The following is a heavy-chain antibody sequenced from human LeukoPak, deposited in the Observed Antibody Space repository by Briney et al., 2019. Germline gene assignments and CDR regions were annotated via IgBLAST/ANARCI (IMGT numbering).Heavy chain of an antibody. J-gene: IGHJ4*02. CDR2: ISYDGSNK. V-gene: IGHV3-30*04. D-gene: IGHD3-16*01. CDR1: GFTFSSYA. Sequence: GGSLRLSCAASGFTFSSYAMHWVRQAPGKGLEWVAVISYDGSNKYYADSVKGRFTISRDNSKNTLYLQMNSLRAEDTAVYYCARDRGDLEDYWGQGTLVTVSS. CDR3: ARDRGDLEDY.